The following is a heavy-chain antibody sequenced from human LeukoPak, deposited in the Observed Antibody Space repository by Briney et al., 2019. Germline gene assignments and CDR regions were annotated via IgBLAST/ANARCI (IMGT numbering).Heavy chain of an antibody. Sequence: GGSLRLFCAASGFAFSSYDVIWVRQATGEGLEWVSGITTCGGSTFYADSVKGRFTISRDNYKRTVYLQMNSLRAEDTALLYCWTTLASGGNWDYHYWGQGTLVTVSS. J-gene: IGHJ4*02. CDR1: GFAFSSYD. CDR2: ITTCGGST. V-gene: IGHV3-23*01. CDR3: WTTLASGGNWDYHY. D-gene: IGHD3-10*01.